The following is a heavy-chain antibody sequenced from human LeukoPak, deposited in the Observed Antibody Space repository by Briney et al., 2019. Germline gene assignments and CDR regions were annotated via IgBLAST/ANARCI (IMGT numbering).Heavy chain of an antibody. J-gene: IGHJ5*02. CDR1: GFTFSSYD. D-gene: IGHD6-13*01. CDR2: ISPSGASI. Sequence: PGGSLRLSCAASGFTFSSYDMTWVRQAPGKGLEWVSYISPSGASIYYADSVKGRFTISRDNAKNSLYLQMNSLRAEDTAVYYCARKYSSSWSGFDPWGQGTLVTVSS. CDR3: ARKYSSSWSGFDP. V-gene: IGHV3-48*03.